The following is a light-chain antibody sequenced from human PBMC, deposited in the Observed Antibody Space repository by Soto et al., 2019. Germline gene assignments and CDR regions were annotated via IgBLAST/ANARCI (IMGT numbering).Light chain of an antibody. CDR2: DAS. CDR1: QSVSSN. V-gene: IGKV3-11*01. J-gene: IGKJ2*01. Sequence: EIVLTQSPATLSLSPGERATLSCRASQSVSSNLAWYQQKPGQAPRLLIYDASKRATDIPTRFSGSGFGTDFTLTITRLEPEDSAVYYCQQRITWPTFGQGTKLEIK. CDR3: QQRITWPT.